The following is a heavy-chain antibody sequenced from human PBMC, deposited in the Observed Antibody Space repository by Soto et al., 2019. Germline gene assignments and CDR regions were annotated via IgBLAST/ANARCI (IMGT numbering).Heavy chain of an antibody. V-gene: IGHV4-34*01. D-gene: IGHD6-25*01. J-gene: IGHJ3*02. CDR3: ARGRNIRSAWRLDAFDI. CDR2: IDHSGST. Sequence: PSETLSLTCAVYGGSFSGYYWSWIRQSPGKGLEWIGEIDHSGSTDYNPSLKSRVTISVDTSKNQFSLKLSSVTAADTAIYYCARGRNIRSAWRLDAFDIWGQGTMVTVSS. CDR1: GGSFSGYY.